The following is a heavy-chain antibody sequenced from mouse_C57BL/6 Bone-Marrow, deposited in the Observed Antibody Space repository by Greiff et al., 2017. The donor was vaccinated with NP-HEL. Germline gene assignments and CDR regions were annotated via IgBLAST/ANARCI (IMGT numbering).Heavy chain of an antibody. J-gene: IGHJ1*03. CDR1: GFTFSDYG. CDR3: ARRGGIYYGSYWYFDV. CDR2: ISNLAYSI. Sequence: EVHLVESGGGLVQPGGSLKLSCAASGFTFSDYGMAWVRQAPRKGPEWVAFISNLAYSIYYADTVTGRFTISRENAKNTLYLEMSSLRSEDTAMYYCARRGGIYYGSYWYFDVWGTGTTVTVSS. V-gene: IGHV5-15*01. D-gene: IGHD1-1*01.